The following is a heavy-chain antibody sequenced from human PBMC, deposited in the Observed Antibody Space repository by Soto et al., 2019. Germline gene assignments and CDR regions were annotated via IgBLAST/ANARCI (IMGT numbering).Heavy chain of an antibody. Sequence: SETLSLTCTVSGGSISSSSYYWGWIRQPPGKGLEWIGSIYYSGSTYYNPSLKSRVTISVDTSKNQFSLKLSSVTAADTAVYYCASYDYIWGSYRYLLFDYWGQGTLVTVSS. CDR2: IYYSGST. CDR3: ASYDYIWGSYRYLLFDY. J-gene: IGHJ4*02. V-gene: IGHV4-39*01. CDR1: GGSISSSSYY. D-gene: IGHD3-16*02.